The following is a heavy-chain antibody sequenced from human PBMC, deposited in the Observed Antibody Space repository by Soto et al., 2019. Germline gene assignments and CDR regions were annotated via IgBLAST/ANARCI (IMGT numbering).Heavy chain of an antibody. J-gene: IGHJ3*01. V-gene: IGHV1-69*13. Sequence: SVKVSCKASVGTFISYAICWVRQARGQGGEWRGGIIPIFGTANYAQKFQGRVTITADESTSTADMELSSLRSEDTAMYYRASDTGITMMPWGQGTMVTVSS. CDR1: VGTFISYA. CDR3: ASDTGITMMP. D-gene: IGHD3-22*01. CDR2: IIPIFGTA.